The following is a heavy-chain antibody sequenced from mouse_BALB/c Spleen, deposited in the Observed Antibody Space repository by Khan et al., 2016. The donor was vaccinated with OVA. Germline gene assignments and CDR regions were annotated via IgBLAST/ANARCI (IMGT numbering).Heavy chain of an antibody. Sequence: EVQLQESGPGLVKPSQSLSLTCSVTGYSITSGYFWNWIRQFPGNNLEWMGNIRYDGNSNYNPSLKNRISITRYTSKNQFFLKLNSVTPEATATSYCARGGSSGPAWFTYWGQGTLVTVSA. J-gene: IGHJ3*01. D-gene: IGHD3-1*01. CDR2: IRYDGNS. CDR1: GYSITSGYF. V-gene: IGHV3-6*02. CDR3: ARGGSSGPAWFTY.